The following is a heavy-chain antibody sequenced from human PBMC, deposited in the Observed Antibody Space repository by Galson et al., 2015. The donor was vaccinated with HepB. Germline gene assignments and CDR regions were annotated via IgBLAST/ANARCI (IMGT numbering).Heavy chain of an antibody. V-gene: IGHV3-23*01. Sequence: SLRLSCAASGFTFSTCVMSWVRQAPGKGLEWVSAISGSGASTYYADSVKGRFTISRDNSKNTLFLQMNSLRAEDTAVYYCAKDVSSSSVWYFDLWGRGTLVTVSS. CDR1: GFTFSTCV. CDR2: ISGSGAST. J-gene: IGHJ2*01. D-gene: IGHD6-6*01. CDR3: AKDVSSSSVWYFDL.